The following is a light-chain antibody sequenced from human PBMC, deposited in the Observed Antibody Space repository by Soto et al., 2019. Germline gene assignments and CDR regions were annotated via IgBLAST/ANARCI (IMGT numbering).Light chain of an antibody. CDR2: SNN. Sequence: QSVLAQPPSVSGAPGQRVSISCAGTSSNIGAGYDVYWYQQFPGTAPKLLMSSNNNRPPGVPDRFSGSKSGTSASLAITGLQAEDEADYYCQSYDTTLSGRVFGGGTKLTVL. CDR1: SSNIGAGYD. CDR3: QSYDTTLSGRV. J-gene: IGLJ3*02. V-gene: IGLV1-40*01.